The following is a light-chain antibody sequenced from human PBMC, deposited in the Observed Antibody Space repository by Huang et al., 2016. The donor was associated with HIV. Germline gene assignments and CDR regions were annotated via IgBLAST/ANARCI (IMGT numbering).Light chain of an antibody. CDR1: QSISNY. Sequence: IQMTQSPSSLSASVGDRVTITCRASQSISNYLNWYQQKPGKAPKLLLYGASSLQSGVPSRFRGSGSGTDFTLTISSLQAGDFAIYYCQQNYSPHVTFGGGTTVEI. J-gene: IGKJ4*01. CDR2: GAS. CDR3: QQNYSPHVT. V-gene: IGKV1-39*01.